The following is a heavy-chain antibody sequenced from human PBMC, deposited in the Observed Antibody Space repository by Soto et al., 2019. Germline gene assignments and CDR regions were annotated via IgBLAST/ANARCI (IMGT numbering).Heavy chain of an antibody. J-gene: IGHJ4*02. CDR1: GFTFSTYE. V-gene: IGHV3-30-3*01. CDR2: ISYDGSNK. Sequence: PGGSLRLSCAASGFTFSTYEFNWVRQAPGKGLEWVAVISYDGSNKYYADSVKGRFTISRDKSKNTMYLQMNSLRAEDTALYYCAGHGGYSYLGQGTLVTVSS. CDR3: AGHGGYSY. D-gene: IGHD4-17*01.